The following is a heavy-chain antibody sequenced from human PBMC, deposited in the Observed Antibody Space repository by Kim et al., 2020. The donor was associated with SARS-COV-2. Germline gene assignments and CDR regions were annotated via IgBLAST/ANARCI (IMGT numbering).Heavy chain of an antibody. J-gene: IGHJ4*02. V-gene: IGHV3-7*03. CDR1: GFKFSDSW. CDR2: TKPDGSVN. Sequence: GGSLRLSCAVSGFKFSDSWMGWVRRAPGKGLEWVAHTKPDGSVNQYVESVKGRFIISRDNAESSVYLQMNSLRGEDTAVYYCIAQGGLSWGQGTLVTVSS. D-gene: IGHD2-21*01. CDR3: IAQGGLS.